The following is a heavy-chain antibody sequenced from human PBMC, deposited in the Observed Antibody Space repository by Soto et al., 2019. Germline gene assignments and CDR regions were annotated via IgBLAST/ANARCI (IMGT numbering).Heavy chain of an antibody. CDR3: ARGLGWRRGPFYF. D-gene: IGHD2-21*01. Sequence: GGSLRLSCAASGFTFSSYSMNWVRQAPGKGLEWLSYISSSSNTIFYADSVKGRFTISRDSANSSLYLQLNSLRDDDTAVYFCARGLGWRRGPFYFWGQGTPVTVSS. V-gene: IGHV3-48*02. CDR1: GFTFSSYS. J-gene: IGHJ4*02. CDR2: ISSSSNTI.